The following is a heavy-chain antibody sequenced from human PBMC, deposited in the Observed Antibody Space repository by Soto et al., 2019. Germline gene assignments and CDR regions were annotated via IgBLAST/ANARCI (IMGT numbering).Heavy chain of an antibody. CDR2: ISAYNGNT. J-gene: IGHJ4*02. CDR3: ARDPGSRWSSSGAFDY. Sequence: ASVKVSCKASGYTFPTYGISWVRKAPGQGLEWMGWISAYNGNTNYAQKLQGRVTMTTDTSTSTAYMELRGLRSDDTAVYYCARDPGSRWSSSGAFDYWGQGTLVTVSS. CDR1: GYTFPTYG. D-gene: IGHD6-6*01. V-gene: IGHV1-18*01.